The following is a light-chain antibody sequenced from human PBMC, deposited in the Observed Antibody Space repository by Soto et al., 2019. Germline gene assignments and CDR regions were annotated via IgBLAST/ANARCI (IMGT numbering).Light chain of an antibody. CDR1: QCISSY. CDR3: QQLNSYPFT. J-gene: IGKJ4*01. CDR2: AAS. Sequence: DIQLTQSPSFLSASVGDRDTITCRSIQCISSYLAWYQQKPGKAPKLLIYAASTLQSGVPSRFSGSGSGTEFTLTISSLQPEDFATYYCQQLNSYPFTFGGGTKVEIK. V-gene: IGKV1-9*01.